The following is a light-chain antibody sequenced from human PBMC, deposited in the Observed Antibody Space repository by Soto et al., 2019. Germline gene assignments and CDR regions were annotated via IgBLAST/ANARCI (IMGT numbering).Light chain of an antibody. CDR2: DAS. V-gene: IGKV1-5*01. Sequence: DIQMTQSPSTLSASVGDRVTITCRASQSISSWLAWYQHKPGKAPNLLIYDASSLQSGVPSRFSGSGSGTEFTLTISSLQPDDFATYYCQQYNSYSFTFGPGTKVDIK. J-gene: IGKJ3*01. CDR3: QQYNSYSFT. CDR1: QSISSW.